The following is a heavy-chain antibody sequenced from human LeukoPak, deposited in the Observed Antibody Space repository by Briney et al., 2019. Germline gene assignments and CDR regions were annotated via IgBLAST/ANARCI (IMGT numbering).Heavy chain of an antibody. CDR3: ARGFFYTFDY. D-gene: IGHD3-10*01. CDR2: IIPIFGTA. CDR1: GGTFSSYA. V-gene: IGHV1-69*13. J-gene: IGHJ4*02. Sequence: GASVNVSCKASGGTFSSYAISWVRQAPGQGLEWMGGIIPIFGTANYAQKFQGRVTITADESTSTAYMELSSLRSEDTAVYYCARGFFYTFDYWGQGTLVTVSS.